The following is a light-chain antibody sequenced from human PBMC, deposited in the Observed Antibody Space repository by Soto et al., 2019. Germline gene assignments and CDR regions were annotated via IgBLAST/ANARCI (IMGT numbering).Light chain of an antibody. CDR1: QGIRNY. CDR3: QKYDSAPLT. Sequence: DIQMTQSPSSLFASVGDRVTITCRASQGIRNYLAWYQQKPGKVPKLLIYDASTLQSGVPTRFSGSGSGTDFTLTISSLQPEDVATYYCQKYDSAPLTFGPGTKVDIK. J-gene: IGKJ3*01. V-gene: IGKV1-27*01. CDR2: DAS.